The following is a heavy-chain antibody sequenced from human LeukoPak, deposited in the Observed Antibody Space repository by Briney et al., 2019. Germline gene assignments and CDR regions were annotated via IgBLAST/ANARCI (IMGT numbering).Heavy chain of an antibody. CDR2: ISSDGSNR. D-gene: IGHD3-22*01. V-gene: IGHV3-30*03. Sequence: PGRSLRLSCAASGFTFSDHGMHWVRQAPGKGLEWVAVISSDGSNRYYTGSVKGRFTISRDNSKNTLYLQMNSLRPEDTAVYYCAGWVSPGFGYWGQGTLVTVSS. CDR3: AGWVSPGFGY. J-gene: IGHJ4*02. CDR1: GFTFSDHG.